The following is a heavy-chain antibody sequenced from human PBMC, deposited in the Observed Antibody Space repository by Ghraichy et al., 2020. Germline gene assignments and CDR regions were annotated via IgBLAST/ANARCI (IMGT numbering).Heavy chain of an antibody. CDR2: ISGSGDNT. D-gene: IGHD2-2*01. J-gene: IGHJ6*02. Sequence: GGSLRLSCAASAFTFSSYAMTWVRQAPGKGLEWVSGISGSGDNTYHAESAKGRFTISRDNSKNTLYLQMNSLRAEDSAIYYCARVIGCSSSSCYPRRRDYYAMDVWGQGTTVTVSS. CDR1: AFTFSSYA. V-gene: IGHV3-23*01. CDR3: ARVIGCSSSSCYPRRRDYYAMDV.